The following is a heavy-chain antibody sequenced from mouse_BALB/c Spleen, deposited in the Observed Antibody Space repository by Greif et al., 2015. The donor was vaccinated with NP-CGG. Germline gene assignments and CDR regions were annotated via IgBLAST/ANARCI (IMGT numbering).Heavy chain of an antibody. D-gene: IGHD4-1*01. CDR3: ARRTGTEAMDY. J-gene: IGHJ4*01. CDR2: IYPGSGNT. CDR1: GYTFTDYY. Sequence: VQLQQSGPELVKPGASVKISCKASGYTFTDYYINWVKQKPGQGLEWIGWIYPGSGNTKYNEKFKGKATLAVDTSSSTAYMQLSSLTSEDTAVYFCARRTGTEAMDYWSQGTSVTVSS. V-gene: IGHV1-84*02.